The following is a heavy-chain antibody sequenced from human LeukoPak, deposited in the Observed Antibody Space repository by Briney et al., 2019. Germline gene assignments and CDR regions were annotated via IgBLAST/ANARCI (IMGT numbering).Heavy chain of an antibody. J-gene: IGHJ4*02. CDR2: ISGSGGST. Sequence: PGGSLRLSRAASGFTFSSYAMSWVRQAPGKGLEWVSAISGSGGSTYYADSVKGRFTISRDNSKNTLYLQMNSLRAEDTAVYYCAKGLLGHQSFDYWGQGTLLTVSS. CDR3: AKGLLGHQSFDY. D-gene: IGHD1-26*01. V-gene: IGHV3-23*01. CDR1: GFTFSSYA.